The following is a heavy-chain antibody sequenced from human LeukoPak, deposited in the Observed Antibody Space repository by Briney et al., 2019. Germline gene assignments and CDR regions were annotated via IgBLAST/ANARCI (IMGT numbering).Heavy chain of an antibody. Sequence: PGGSLRLSCAASDFTFSDYGMHWVRQAPGKGLEWVAFIRFDGGNEIYGDSVKGQFTISRDDSKDTLYLQMNSLSAEDTAVYFCAKAGYSTSWYYLDFWGQGTLVTVSS. V-gene: IGHV3-30*02. CDR1: DFTFSDYG. CDR2: IRFDGGNE. D-gene: IGHD6-13*01. CDR3: AKAGYSTSWYYLDF. J-gene: IGHJ4*02.